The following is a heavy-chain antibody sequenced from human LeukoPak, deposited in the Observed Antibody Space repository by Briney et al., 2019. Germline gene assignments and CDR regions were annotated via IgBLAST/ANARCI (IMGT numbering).Heavy chain of an antibody. J-gene: IGHJ6*02. Sequence: GGSLRLSCAASGFTFSSYSMNWVRQAPGKGLEWVSSISSSSSYIYYADSVKGRFTISRDNAKNSLYLQMNSLRAEDTAVYYCARAPIAVAGSWDVWGQGTTVTVSS. CDR3: ARAPIAVAGSWDV. V-gene: IGHV3-21*04. CDR1: GFTFSSYS. D-gene: IGHD6-19*01. CDR2: ISSSSSYI.